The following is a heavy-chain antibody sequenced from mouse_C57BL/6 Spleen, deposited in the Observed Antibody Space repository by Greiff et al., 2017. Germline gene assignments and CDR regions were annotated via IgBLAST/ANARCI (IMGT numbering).Heavy chain of an antibody. V-gene: IGHV14-4*01. D-gene: IGHD1-1*01. CDR2: IDPENGDT. CDR1: GFNIKDDY. J-gene: IGHJ2*01. CDR3: TTTVVADY. Sequence: VQLQQSGAELVRPGASVKLSCTASGFNIKDDYMHWVKQRPEQGLEWIGWIDPENGDTEYASKFQGKATITADTSSNTAYLQLSSLTSEDTAVYYCTTTVVADYRGQGTTLTVSS.